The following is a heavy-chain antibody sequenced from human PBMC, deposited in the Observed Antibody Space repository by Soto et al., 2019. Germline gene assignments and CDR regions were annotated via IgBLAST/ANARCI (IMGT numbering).Heavy chain of an antibody. CDR2: ANWDGDTT. J-gene: IGHJ6*02. CDR1: GFTFDNFA. Sequence: GGSLRLSCAASGFTFDNFAMWWVRQVPGKGLEWISLANWDGDTTFYADSVKGRFIISRDNSKNSVYLQMNCLRSEDSAMYYCAKGATVTTHYQYYGMDVWGQGTTVTAS. D-gene: IGHD4-17*01. CDR3: AKGATVTTHYQYYGMDV. V-gene: IGHV3-43D*04.